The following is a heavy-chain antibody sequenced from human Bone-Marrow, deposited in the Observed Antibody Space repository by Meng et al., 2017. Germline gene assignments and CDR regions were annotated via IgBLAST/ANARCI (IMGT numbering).Heavy chain of an antibody. CDR1: GGSISSGGYY. V-gene: IGHV4-31*01. D-gene: IGHD1-26*01. J-gene: IGHJ4*02. CDR3: ARVGYSGSRVTSYYFDY. CDR2: IYYSGST. Sequence: QGQLPESGPGRVKPSQTLSLTGTVSGGSISSGGYYWSWIRQHPGKGLEWIGYIYYSGSTYYNPSLKSLVTISVDTSKNQFSLKLSSVTAADTAVYYCARVGYSGSRVTSYYFDYWGQGTLVTVSS.